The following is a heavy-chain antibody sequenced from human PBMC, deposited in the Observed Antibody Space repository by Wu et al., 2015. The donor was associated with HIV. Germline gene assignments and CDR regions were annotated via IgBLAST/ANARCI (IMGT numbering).Heavy chain of an antibody. CDR3: ARDLGDDFAVRGFYWYMDV. CDR1: GYTFTAHY. Sequence: HLVQSGAEVTKPGASVRVSCQTSGYTFTAHYIHWVRQAPGQGLEWMGWIRGDSGATNYAEKFQDRVTMTRDASISTAYIQLNRLRSDDTAVYFCARDLGDDFAVRGFYWYMDVWGRGTAITVSS. D-gene: IGHD2-21*01. J-gene: IGHJ6*03. CDR2: IRGDSGAT. V-gene: IGHV1-2*02.